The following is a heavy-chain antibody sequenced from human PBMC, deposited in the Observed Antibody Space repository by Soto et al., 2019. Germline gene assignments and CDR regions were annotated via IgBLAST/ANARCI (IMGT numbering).Heavy chain of an antibody. V-gene: IGHV1-69*01. CDR1: GGTFSSSA. D-gene: IGHD3-9*01. CDR3: ATNTNRYYDMFTGYYSDS. J-gene: IGHJ4*02. CDR2: IFPIFGPP. Sequence: QVQLVQSGAEVKRPGSSVKVSCKPSGGTFSSSAISWVRQAPGQGLEWVGGIFPIFGPPKNAQTSQGRATISADESMSTAYMELSSLTSEDTAVYYCATNTNRYYDMFTGYYSDSWGQGTLVTVSS.